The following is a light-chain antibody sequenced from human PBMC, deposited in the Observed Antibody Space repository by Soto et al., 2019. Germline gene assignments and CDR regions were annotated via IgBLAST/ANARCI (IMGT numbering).Light chain of an antibody. CDR3: QQYDSSPRT. V-gene: IGKV3-20*01. CDR1: QSVSSSY. J-gene: IGKJ1*01. CDR2: RTS. Sequence: EIVFTLAPGTLSLSTGERATLSCRASQSVSSSYLAWYQQKPGQAPRLLIYRTSNRATGIPDRFSGSGSGTDFTLTISRLEPEDFAVYWCQQYDSSPRTFGQGTKVDIK.